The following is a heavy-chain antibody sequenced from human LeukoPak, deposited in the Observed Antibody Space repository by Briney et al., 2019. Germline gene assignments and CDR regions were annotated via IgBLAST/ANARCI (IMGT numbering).Heavy chain of an antibody. CDR1: GGTFSSYT. CDR3: ARDPRGGYYFDY. CDR2: IIPILGIA. J-gene: IGHJ4*02. Sequence: SVKVSCKAPGGTFSSYTISWVRQAPGQGLEWMGRIIPILGIADYAQKFQGRVTITADKSTSTAYMELSSLRSEDTAVYYCARDPRGGYYFDYWGQGTLVTVSS. D-gene: IGHD3-10*01. V-gene: IGHV1-69*04.